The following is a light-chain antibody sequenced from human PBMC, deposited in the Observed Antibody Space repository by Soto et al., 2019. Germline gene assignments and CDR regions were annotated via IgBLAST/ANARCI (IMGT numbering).Light chain of an antibody. V-gene: IGLV1-51*02. CDR2: ENN. Sequence: QSVLTQPPSVSAAPGQKVTISCSGSSSNIGNSYVSWYQQLPGTAPKLLIYENNKRPSGIPDRFSGSKSGTSATLGITGLQTGDEADYYCGTWDSSLSAPSYVFGTGTKVTVL. J-gene: IGLJ1*01. CDR3: GTWDSSLSAPSYV. CDR1: SSNIGNSY.